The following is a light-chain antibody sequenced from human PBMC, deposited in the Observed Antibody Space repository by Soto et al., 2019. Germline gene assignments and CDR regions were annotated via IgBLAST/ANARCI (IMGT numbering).Light chain of an antibody. CDR3: ATWDTTLSVYV. CDR2: AND. J-gene: IGLJ1*01. CDR1: SSNIGNNF. Sequence: QSVLTQPPSVSAAPGQTVSISCSGSSSNIGNNFVSWYQHLPGTAPKLLILANDKRPSGIPARFSGSKSDTSATLGIIALQTGDEADYYCATWDTTLSVYVFGTGTKLTVL. V-gene: IGLV1-51*01.